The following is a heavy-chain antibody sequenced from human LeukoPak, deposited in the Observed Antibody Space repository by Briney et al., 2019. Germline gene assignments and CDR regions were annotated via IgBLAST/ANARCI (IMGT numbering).Heavy chain of an antibody. Sequence: GGSLRLSCSASGFXFSSYAIHWVRQAPGKGLEYVSAISSNGGNTYYADSVKGRFTISRDNSKNTLYLQMSSLRAEDTAVYYCVKGNVLRYFDWLADYWGQGTLVTVSS. J-gene: IGHJ4*02. CDR2: ISSNGGNT. V-gene: IGHV3-64D*06. CDR3: VKGNVLRYFDWLADY. D-gene: IGHD3-9*01. CDR1: GFXFSSYA.